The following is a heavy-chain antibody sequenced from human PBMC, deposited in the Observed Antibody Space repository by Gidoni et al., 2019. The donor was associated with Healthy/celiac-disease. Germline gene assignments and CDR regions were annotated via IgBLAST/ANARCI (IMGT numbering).Heavy chain of an antibody. D-gene: IGHD1-1*01. CDR3: ARGSEYWNGDNWFDP. CDR1: GGSISSYY. CDR2: IYYCGST. V-gene: IGHV4-59*01. J-gene: IGHJ5*02. Sequence: QVQLQESGPGLVKPSQTLSLTCTASGGSISSYYWSWIRPPPGKGLEWIGYIYYCGSTNYNPSLKSRVTISVDTSKNQFSLKLSSVTAADTAVYYCARGSEYWNGDNWFDPWGQGTLVTVSS.